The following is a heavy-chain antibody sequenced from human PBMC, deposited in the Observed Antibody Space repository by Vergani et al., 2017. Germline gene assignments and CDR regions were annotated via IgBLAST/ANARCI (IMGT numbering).Heavy chain of an antibody. Sequence: QVQLVESGGGVVQPGRSLRLSCTPPSFKLGDYGMHWVRQAPGKGLEWVALISYDGSDKSHADSVGGVYTSSRDKSKNTLYLQMNSLRPEDTAVYYCVKDRAGGSRSSRWFDPWGQGTLVTVSS. D-gene: IGHD2-15*01. V-gene: IGHV3-30*18. CDR3: VKDRAGGSRSSRWFDP. CDR1: SFKLGDYG. J-gene: IGHJ5*02. CDR2: ISYDGSDK.